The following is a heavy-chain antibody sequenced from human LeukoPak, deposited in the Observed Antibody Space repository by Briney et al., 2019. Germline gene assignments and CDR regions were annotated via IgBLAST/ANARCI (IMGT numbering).Heavy chain of an antibody. CDR3: ASLPYGDGDYEGDY. V-gene: IGHV3-21*01. Sequence: GGSLRLSCAASGFTFSSYSMNWVRQAPGKGLEWVSSISSSSSYIYYADSVKGRFTISRDNAKNSLYLQMNSLRAEDTAVYYCASLPYGDGDYEGDYWGQGTLVTVSS. CDR2: ISSSSSYI. D-gene: IGHD4-17*01. J-gene: IGHJ4*02. CDR1: GFTFSSYS.